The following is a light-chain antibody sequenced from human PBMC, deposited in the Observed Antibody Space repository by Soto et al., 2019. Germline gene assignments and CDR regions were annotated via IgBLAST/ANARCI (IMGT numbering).Light chain of an antibody. CDR3: HQYDSWT. J-gene: IGKJ1*01. CDR1: QSVRSNY. V-gene: IGKV3-20*01. CDR2: GAS. Sequence: EIVLTQSPGTLSLSPGERATLSCRASQSVRSNYLAWYQQKPGQAPRLLIYGASSRATGIPDRFSGSGSGTDFTLTISRLEPEDFAVYYCHQYDSWTFGQGTKVDI.